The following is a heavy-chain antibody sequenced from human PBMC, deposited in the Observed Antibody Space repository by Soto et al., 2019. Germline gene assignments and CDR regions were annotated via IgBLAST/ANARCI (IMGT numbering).Heavy chain of an antibody. CDR2: ISRSSSYI. CDR3: ARDPSLELRRSPLADY. Sequence: EVQLVESGGGLVKPGGSLRLSCAASGFTFSSYSMNWVRQAPGKGLEWVSSISRSSSYIYYAESVKGRFTSSRDNDKNSIYLPKNGLRAEYMAVYYCARDPSLELRRSPLADYWGQGTMVTASS. V-gene: IGHV3-21*01. D-gene: IGHD1-7*01. J-gene: IGHJ4*02. CDR1: GFTFSSYS.